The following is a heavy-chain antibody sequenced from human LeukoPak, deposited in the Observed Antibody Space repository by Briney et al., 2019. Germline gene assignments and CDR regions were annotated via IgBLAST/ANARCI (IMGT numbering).Heavy chain of an antibody. V-gene: IGHV1-18*01. J-gene: IGHJ4*02. Sequence: GASVKVSCKASGYTFTSYGISWVRQAPGQGLEWMGWISAYNGNTNYAQKLQGRVTMTTDTSTSTAYMELRSLRSDDTAVYYCARLGYCSGTSCYIDYWGQGTLVTVSS. CDR3: ARLGYCSGTSCYIDY. D-gene: IGHD2-2*02. CDR1: GYTFTSYG. CDR2: ISAYNGNT.